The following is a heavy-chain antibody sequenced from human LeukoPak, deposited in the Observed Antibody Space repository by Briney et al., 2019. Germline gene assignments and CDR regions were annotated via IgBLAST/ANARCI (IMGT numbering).Heavy chain of an antibody. J-gene: IGHJ4*02. Sequence: GGSLRLSCAASGFTFSSYSMNWVRQAPGKGLEWVAIISYDGRNKYYADSVRGRFTISRDNSKNTVYLQMNSLRAEDTAVYSCAREDKAFDCWGQGTLVTVSS. CDR1: GFTFSSYS. V-gene: IGHV3-30*03. CDR3: AREDKAFDC. CDR2: ISYDGRNK.